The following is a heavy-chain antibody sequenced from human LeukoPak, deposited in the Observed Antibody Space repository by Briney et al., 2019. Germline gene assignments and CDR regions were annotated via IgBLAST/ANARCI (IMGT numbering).Heavy chain of an antibody. D-gene: IGHD3-10*01. J-gene: IGHJ6*02. Sequence: GASVKVSCKASGCTFTSYGVSWVRQAPGQGLQWVGWISPKSGNTDYAQMLQGRVTMTRDTSTTTVYMELRNLRSDDTAVYYCARGGVTAGMDVWGQGTTVTVSS. CDR1: GCTFTSYG. V-gene: IGHV1-18*01. CDR2: ISPKSGNT. CDR3: ARGGVTAGMDV.